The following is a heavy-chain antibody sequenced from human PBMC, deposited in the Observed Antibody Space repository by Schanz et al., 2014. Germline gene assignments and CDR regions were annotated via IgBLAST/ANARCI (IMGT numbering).Heavy chain of an antibody. D-gene: IGHD3-22*01. V-gene: IGHV3-66*01. Sequence: EGQLAESGGGLAQPGGSLRLSCAVSGFTVSSNHMSWVRQAPGKVLEWVSVIYSGIGAYYADSVKDRFTVSRDNSKNTVYLQMNRLRAEDTAVYYCARVHHYDPSGWGYFDYWGQGTLVTVSS. J-gene: IGHJ4*02. CDR1: GFTVSSNH. CDR3: ARVHHYDPSGWGYFDY. CDR2: IYSGIGA.